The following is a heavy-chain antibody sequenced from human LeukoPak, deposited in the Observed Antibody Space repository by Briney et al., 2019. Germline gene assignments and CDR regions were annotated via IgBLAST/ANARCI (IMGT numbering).Heavy chain of an antibody. V-gene: IGHV3-7*05. CDR3: ARYLCTIGVCFLFDY. J-gene: IGHJ4*02. Sequence: PGGSLRLSCAASAFTFSSYWMSWVRQTPGKGLEWVAIIKPDGSEVYYVESLKGRLNISRDNAKNSFYLKMNSLRAEDTAVYYCARYLCTIGVCFLFDYWGLGTLVTVSS. D-gene: IGHD2-8*01. CDR2: IKPDGSEV. CDR1: AFTFSSYW.